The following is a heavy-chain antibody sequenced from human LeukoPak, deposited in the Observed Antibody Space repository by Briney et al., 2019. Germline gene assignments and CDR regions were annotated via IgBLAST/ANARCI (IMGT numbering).Heavy chain of an antibody. CDR1: GGSISSSSYY. CDR2: IYYSGST. CDR3: ARHPMVRGVPYYYYMDV. V-gene: IGHV4-39*01. J-gene: IGHJ6*03. Sequence: SETLSLTCTVSGGSISSSSYYWGWIRQPPGKGLEWIGSIYYSGSTYYNPSLKSRVTISVDTSKNQFSLKLSSVTAADTAAYYCARHPMVRGVPYYYYMDVWGKGTTVTVSS. D-gene: IGHD3-10*01.